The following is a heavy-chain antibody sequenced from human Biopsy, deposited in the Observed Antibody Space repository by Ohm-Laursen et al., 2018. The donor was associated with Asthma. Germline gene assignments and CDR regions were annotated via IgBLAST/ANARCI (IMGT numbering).Heavy chain of an antibody. Sequence: SLRLSCAASGFTFSNYGMHWVRQAPGKGLDWVAVISFDGSNKNYTDSVKGRSTISRDNSRNTLHLQMSSLRAEDTAVYYCAKDVFPGWELRRGPDYWGQGTLVTVSS. V-gene: IGHV3-30*18. CDR2: ISFDGSNK. J-gene: IGHJ4*02. CDR3: AKDVFPGWELRRGPDY. CDR1: GFTFSNYG. D-gene: IGHD1-26*01.